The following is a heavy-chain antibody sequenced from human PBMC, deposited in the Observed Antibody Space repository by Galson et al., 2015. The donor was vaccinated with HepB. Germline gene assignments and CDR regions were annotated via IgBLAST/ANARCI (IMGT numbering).Heavy chain of an antibody. J-gene: IGHJ5*02. V-gene: IGHV3-30*18. D-gene: IGHD6-13*01. Sequence: SLRLSCAASGFTFSTYGMHWIRQAPGKGLEWMSVISYDGSNKYYADSVKGRFTISRDNSKNTLYLQMNNLRAEDTALYYCAKDLPVASTGTGWFDPWGQGTLVTVSS. CDR1: GFTFSTYG. CDR3: AKDLPVASTGTGWFDP. CDR2: ISYDGSNK.